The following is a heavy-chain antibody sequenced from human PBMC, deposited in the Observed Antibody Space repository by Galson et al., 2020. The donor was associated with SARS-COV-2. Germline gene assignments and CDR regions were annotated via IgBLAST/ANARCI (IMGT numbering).Heavy chain of an antibody. Sequence: GGSLRLSCAVSGFTFSRYSMNWVRQAPGRGLEWLSYIRAGSDDIYYADSAKGRFTVSRDNARNSLYLQMDSLRVEDTATYYCARDRWYSIDFWGQGTLVAVSS. CDR3: ARDRWYSIDF. D-gene: IGHD6-13*01. CDR1: GFTFSRYS. V-gene: IGHV3-21*05. CDR2: IRAGSDDI. J-gene: IGHJ4*02.